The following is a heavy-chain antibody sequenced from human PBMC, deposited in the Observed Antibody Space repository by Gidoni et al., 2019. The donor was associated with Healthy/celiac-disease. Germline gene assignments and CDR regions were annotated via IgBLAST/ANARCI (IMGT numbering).Heavy chain of an antibody. CDR2: IRSKAYGGTT. D-gene: IGHD2-2*01. CDR1: GLTFGDYA. Sequence: EVQLVESGGGLVKPGRSLRLSCTASGLTFGDYAMSWFPQAPGKGLEWVGFIRSKAYGGTTEYAASVKGRFTISRDDSKSIAYLQMNSLKTEDTAVYYCTRDPDIVVVPAATARFDPWGQGTLVTVSS. V-gene: IGHV3-49*05. CDR3: TRDPDIVVVPAATARFDP. J-gene: IGHJ5*02.